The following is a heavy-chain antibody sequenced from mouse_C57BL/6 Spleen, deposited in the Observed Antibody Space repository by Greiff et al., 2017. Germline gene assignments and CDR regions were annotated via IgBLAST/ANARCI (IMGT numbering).Heavy chain of an antibody. CDR2: ISSGSSTI. CDR3: ARSTMVTTEYFDV. V-gene: IGHV5-17*01. CDR1: GFTFSDYG. J-gene: IGHJ1*03. D-gene: IGHD2-2*01. Sequence: EVHLVESGGGLVKPGGSLKLSCAASGFTFSDYGMHWVRQAPEKGLEWVAYISSGSSTIYYADTVKGRFTISRDNAKNTLFLQMTSLRSEDTAMYYCARSTMVTTEYFDVWGTGTTVTVSS.